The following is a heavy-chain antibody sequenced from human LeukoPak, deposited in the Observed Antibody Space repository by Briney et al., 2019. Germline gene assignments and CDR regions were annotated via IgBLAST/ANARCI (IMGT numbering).Heavy chain of an antibody. CDR1: GYTFTSYA. CDR2: INAGNGYT. V-gene: IGHV1-3*01. J-gene: IGHJ4*02. Sequence: ASVKVSCKASGYTFTSYAMHWVRQAPGQRLEWMGWINAGNGYTKYSQKFQGRVTITRDTSASTAYMELSSLRSEDTAVYYCARDKYSGYAARGGFDYWGQGTLVTVSS. D-gene: IGHD5-12*01. CDR3: ARDKYSGYAARGGFDY.